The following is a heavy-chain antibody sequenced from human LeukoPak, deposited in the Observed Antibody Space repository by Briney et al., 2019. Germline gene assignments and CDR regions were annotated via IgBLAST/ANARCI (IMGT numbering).Heavy chain of an antibody. D-gene: IGHD3/OR15-3a*01. CDR1: GFTLSSYS. CDR3: ARGGVGLVIIPGWEYDYYGMDV. Sequence: GGSLRLSCAASGFTLSSYSMNWGRQAPGKGLEWVSSISISSTYKYYADSVKGRFTISRDNAKNSLYLQMNSLRAEDTAVYYCARGGVGLVIIPGWEYDYYGMDVWGQGTTVTVSS. CDR2: ISISSTYK. J-gene: IGHJ6*02. V-gene: IGHV3-21*01.